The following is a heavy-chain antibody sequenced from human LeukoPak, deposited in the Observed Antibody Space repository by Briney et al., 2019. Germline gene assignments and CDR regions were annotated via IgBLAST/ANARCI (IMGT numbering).Heavy chain of an antibody. Sequence: ASVKVSCKASGYTFTGYYLHWVRQAPGQGLEWMGWINPNSGGTNYAQKFQGRVTMARNTSISTAYMELSSLRSEDTAVYYCARGRYWDRITIFGGTTFDYWGQGTLVTVSS. CDR1: GYTFTGYY. J-gene: IGHJ4*02. V-gene: IGHV1-2*02. CDR3: ARGRYWDRITIFGGTTFDY. CDR2: INPNSGGT. D-gene: IGHD3-3*01.